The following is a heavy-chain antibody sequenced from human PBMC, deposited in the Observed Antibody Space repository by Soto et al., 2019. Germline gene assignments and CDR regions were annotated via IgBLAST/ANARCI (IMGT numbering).Heavy chain of an antibody. CDR1: GLTFSSYW. J-gene: IGHJ5*02. CDR2: IKQDGSEK. CDR3: ARWGPSGYYDFWSGYNWFDP. D-gene: IGHD3-3*01. Sequence: GGSLRLSCAASGLTFSSYWMSWVRQAPGKGLEWVANIKQDGSEKYYVDSVKGRFTISRDNAKNSLYLQMNSLRAEDTAVYYCARWGPSGYYDFWSGYNWFDPWGQGTLVTVSS. V-gene: IGHV3-7*03.